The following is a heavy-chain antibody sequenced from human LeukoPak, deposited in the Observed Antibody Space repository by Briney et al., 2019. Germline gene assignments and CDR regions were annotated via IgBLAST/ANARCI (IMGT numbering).Heavy chain of an antibody. D-gene: IGHD3-3*01. J-gene: IGHJ4*02. CDR3: ARDRRYYDFWSGYYTDFDY. CDR1: GYTFTSYG. CDR2: ISAYNGNT. V-gene: IGHV1-18*01. Sequence: GASVKVSCKASGYTFTSYGISWVRQAPGQGLEWMGWISAYNGNTNYAQKLQGRVTMTTDTSTSTAYMELRSLRSDDTAVYYCARDRRYYDFWSGYYTDFDYWGQGTLVTVSS.